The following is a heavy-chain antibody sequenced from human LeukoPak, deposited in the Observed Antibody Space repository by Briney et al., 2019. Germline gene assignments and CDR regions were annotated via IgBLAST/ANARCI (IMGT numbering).Heavy chain of an antibody. CDR1: GGTFSSYA. D-gene: IGHD4-11*01. Sequence: ASVKVSCKASGGTFSSYAISWVRQAPGQGLEWMGGIIPIFGTANYAQKFQGRVTITTDESTSTAYMELSSLRSEDTAVYYCARSDYTPSAHPYYYYYMDVWGKGTTVTVSS. V-gene: IGHV1-69*05. CDR2: IIPIFGTA. J-gene: IGHJ6*03. CDR3: ARSDYTPSAHPYYYYYMDV.